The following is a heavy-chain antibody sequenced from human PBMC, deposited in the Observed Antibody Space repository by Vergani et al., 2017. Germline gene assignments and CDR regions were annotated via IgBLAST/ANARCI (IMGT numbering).Heavy chain of an antibody. CDR1: GYTFTSYG. CDR3: TRETITMVRGVIIKTLDY. CDR2: INPNSGGP. J-gene: IGHJ4*02. V-gene: IGHV1-2*02. D-gene: IGHD3-10*01. Sequence: QVQLVQSGAEVKKPGASVKVSCKASGYTFTSYGISWVRQAPGQGLEWMGWINPNSGGPNYAQKFQGRVTMTRDTSISTAYMELSRLRSDDTAVYYCTRETITMVRGVIIKTLDYWGQGTLVTVSS.